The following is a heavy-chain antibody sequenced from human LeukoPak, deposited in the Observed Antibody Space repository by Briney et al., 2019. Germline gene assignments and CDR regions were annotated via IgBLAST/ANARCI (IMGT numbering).Heavy chain of an antibody. CDR1: GFIFCSYG. CDR2: ISYDGNNK. V-gene: IGHV3-30*18. J-gene: IGHJ4*02. CDR3: AKEGHRKRRDSYNFDC. D-gene: IGHD5-24*01. Sequence: GGPLSLSCAVSGFIFCSYGMHWVREAPGKGVEGVAVISYDGNNKYYADSVKGRFTISRDNSKNTLYLQMNSLRAEDTAVYYCAKEGHRKRRDSYNFDCWGQGTLVTVSS.